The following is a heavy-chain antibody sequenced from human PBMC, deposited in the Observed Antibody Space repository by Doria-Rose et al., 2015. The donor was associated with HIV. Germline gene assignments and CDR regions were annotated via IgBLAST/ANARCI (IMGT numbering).Heavy chain of an antibody. V-gene: IGHV2-26*01. Sequence: QVQLVQSGPVLVKPTETLTLTRTVSGVSLSSPGMGVSWIRQPPGKALEWLANIFSDDERSYEASLKSRLTISSVTSKSQVVLTMTDMDPVDTATYYCARIKSSRWYHKYYFDFWGQGTLVIVSA. D-gene: IGHD6-13*01. CDR3: ARIKSSRWYHKYYFDF. CDR2: IFSDDER. CDR1: GVSLSSPGMG. J-gene: IGHJ4*02.